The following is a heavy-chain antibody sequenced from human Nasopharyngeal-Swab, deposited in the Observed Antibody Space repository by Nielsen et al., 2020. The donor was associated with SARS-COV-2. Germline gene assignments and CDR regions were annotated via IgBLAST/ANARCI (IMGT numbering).Heavy chain of an antibody. V-gene: IGHV1-2*06. CDR2: INPNSGGT. Sequence: ASVKVSCKASGYTFTGYYMHWVRQAPGQGLEWMGRINPNSGGTNYAQKFQGRVTITADESTSTAYMELSSLRSEDTAVYYCARGTRLRFLESPRDGMDVWGQGTTVTVSS. D-gene: IGHD3-3*01. CDR3: ARGTRLRFLESPRDGMDV. CDR1: GYTFTGYY. J-gene: IGHJ6*02.